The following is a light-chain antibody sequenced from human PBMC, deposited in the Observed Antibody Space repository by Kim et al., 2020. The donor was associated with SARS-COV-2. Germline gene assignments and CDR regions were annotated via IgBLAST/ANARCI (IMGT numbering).Light chain of an antibody. Sequence: QSLPISCTGTTKDVSGYNYVSWYQQHPGKAPKLIIFDVTNRPSGVSNRFSGSKSGNTASLTISGLQAADEADYYCSSYITRTGLYVFGAGTKVTVL. CDR1: TKDVSGYNY. J-gene: IGLJ1*01. V-gene: IGLV2-14*03. CDR2: DVT. CDR3: SSYITRTGLYV.